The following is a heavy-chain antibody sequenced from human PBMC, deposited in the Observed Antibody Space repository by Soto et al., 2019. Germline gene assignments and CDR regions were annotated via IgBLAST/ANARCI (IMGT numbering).Heavy chain of an antibody. D-gene: IGHD3-3*01. J-gene: IGHJ6*02. CDR2: IYPGDSDT. CDR3: ASTIFGVANYYYYGMDV. CDR1: GYSFTSYW. V-gene: IGHV5-51*01. Sequence: GESLKISCKGSGYSFTSYWIGWVRQMPGKGLEWMGIIYPGDSDTRYSPSFQGQVTISADKSISTAYLQWSSLKASDTAMYYCASTIFGVANYYYYGMDVRGQGTTVTVSS.